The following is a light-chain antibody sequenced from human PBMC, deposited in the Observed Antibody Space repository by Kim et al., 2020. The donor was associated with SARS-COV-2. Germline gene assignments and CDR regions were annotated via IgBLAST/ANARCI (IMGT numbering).Light chain of an antibody. V-gene: IGLV3-21*04. CDR1: NIGKKN. Sequence: PGKTARITCRRNNIGKKNVHEHQQKPGQAPVLVLYYDSDRPSGIPGRFSGSNSGNTATLTISRVEAGDEADYYCQEWDSSSDLYVVFGGGTKLTVL. CDR2: YDS. CDR3: QEWDSSSDLYVV. J-gene: IGLJ2*01.